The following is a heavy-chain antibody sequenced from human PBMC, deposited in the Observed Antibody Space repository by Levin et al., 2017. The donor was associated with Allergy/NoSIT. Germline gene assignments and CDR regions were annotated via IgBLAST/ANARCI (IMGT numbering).Heavy chain of an antibody. J-gene: IGHJ6*02. Sequence: GGSLRLSCAASGFTFSSYAMHWVRQAPGKGLEWVAVISYDGSNKYYADSVKGRFTISRDNSKNTLYLQMNSLRAEDTAVYYCAKAMPDDYYGMDVWGQGTTVTVSS. CDR2: ISYDGSNK. CDR3: AKAMPDDYYGMDV. CDR1: GFTFSSYA. V-gene: IGHV3-30-3*01. D-gene: IGHD2-2*01.